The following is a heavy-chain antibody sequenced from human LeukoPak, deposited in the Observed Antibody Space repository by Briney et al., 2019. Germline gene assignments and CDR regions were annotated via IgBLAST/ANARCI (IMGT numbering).Heavy chain of an antibody. J-gene: IGHJ4*02. CDR3: ARDLTSYDYVWDY. D-gene: IGHD3-16*01. CDR1: GFTVISNY. V-gene: IGHV3-66*01. CDR2: IYSDGST. Sequence: GGSLRLSCAASGFTVISNYMSWVRQAPGKGLEWVSLIYSDGSTYYADSVKGRFTISRDTSKNSLYLQMNNLRAEDTAVYYCARDLTSYDYVWDYWGQGTLVTVSS.